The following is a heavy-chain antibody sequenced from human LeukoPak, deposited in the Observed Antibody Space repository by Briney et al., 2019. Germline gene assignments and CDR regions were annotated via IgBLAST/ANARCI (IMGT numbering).Heavy chain of an antibody. Sequence: PSETLSLTCTVSGGSISSGDYYWSWIRQPPGKGLEWIGYIYYSGSTYYNPSLKSRVTISVDTSMNQFSLKLSSVTAADTAVYYCARDRLAYCGGDCYPTDWYFDLWGRGTLVTVSS. V-gene: IGHV4-30-4*01. CDR1: GGSISSGDYY. J-gene: IGHJ2*01. CDR2: IYYSGST. CDR3: ARDRLAYCGGDCYPTDWYFDL. D-gene: IGHD2-21*02.